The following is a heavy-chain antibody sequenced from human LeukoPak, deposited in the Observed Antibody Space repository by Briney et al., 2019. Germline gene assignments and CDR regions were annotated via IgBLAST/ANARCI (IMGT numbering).Heavy chain of an antibody. CDR3: ATEKYYYDSSGYYRLDY. D-gene: IGHD3-22*01. CDR2: ISYDGSNK. CDR1: GFTFSSYG. V-gene: IGHV3-30*03. J-gene: IGHJ4*02. Sequence: PGGSLRLSCAASGFTFSSYGMHWVRQAPGKGLEWVAVISYDGSNKYYADSVKGRFTISRDNSKNTLYLQMNSLRAEDTAVYYCATEKYYYDSSGYYRLDYWGQGTLVTVSS.